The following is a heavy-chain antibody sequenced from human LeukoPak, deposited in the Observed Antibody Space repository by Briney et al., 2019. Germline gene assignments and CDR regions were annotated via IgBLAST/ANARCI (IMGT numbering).Heavy chain of an antibody. J-gene: IGHJ4*02. D-gene: IGHD2-2*01. Sequence: ASVKVSCKASGYTFTGYYMHWVRQAPGQGLEWMGWINPNSGGTNYAQKFQGRVTVTRDTSISTASMELSRLRSDDTAVYYCAREFGSTSCHDFWGQGTLVTVSS. V-gene: IGHV1-2*02. CDR1: GYTFTGYY. CDR2: INPNSGGT. CDR3: AREFGSTSCHDF.